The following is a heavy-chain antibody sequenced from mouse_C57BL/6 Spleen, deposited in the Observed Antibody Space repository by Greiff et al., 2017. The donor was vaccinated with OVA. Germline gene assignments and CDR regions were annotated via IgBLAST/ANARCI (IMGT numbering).Heavy chain of an antibody. J-gene: IGHJ2*01. D-gene: IGHD2-3*01. CDR3: AREGDDGYYGDFDY. Sequence: VQLKESGPELVKPGASVKISCKASGYSFTDYNMNWVKQSNGKSLEWIGVINPNYGTTSYNQKFKGKATLTVDQSSSTAYMQLNSLTSEDSAVYYCAREGDDGYYGDFDYWGQGTTLTVSS. V-gene: IGHV1-39*01. CDR1: GYSFTDYN. CDR2: INPNYGTT.